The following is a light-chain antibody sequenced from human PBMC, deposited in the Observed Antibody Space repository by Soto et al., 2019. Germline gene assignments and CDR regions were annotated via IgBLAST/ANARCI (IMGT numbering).Light chain of an antibody. J-gene: IGLJ2*01. Sequence: QSALTQPPSASGSPGQSVTISCTGTSSDVGGYNYVSWYQQHPDKVPKLMIYEVNKRPSGVPDRFSGSKSGNTASLTVSGLQAEDEANYYYCSYAGSNVVFGGGTKLTVL. CDR1: SSDVGGYNY. CDR3: CSYAGSNVV. V-gene: IGLV2-8*01. CDR2: EVN.